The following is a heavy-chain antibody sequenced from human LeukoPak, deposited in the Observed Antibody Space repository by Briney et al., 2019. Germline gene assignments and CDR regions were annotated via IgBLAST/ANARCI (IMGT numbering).Heavy chain of an antibody. Sequence: SETLSLTCSVSGGSLSYYWVWIRPPPGKGLEWIGSLYYTGSTYYNPSLKSRVTISVDTSKNQFSLKLSSVTAADTAVYYCARVSSGSTQYWGQGTLVTVSS. V-gene: IGHV4-39*07. CDR1: GGSLSYY. J-gene: IGHJ4*02. D-gene: IGHD5-12*01. CDR3: ARVSSGSTQY. CDR2: LYYTGST.